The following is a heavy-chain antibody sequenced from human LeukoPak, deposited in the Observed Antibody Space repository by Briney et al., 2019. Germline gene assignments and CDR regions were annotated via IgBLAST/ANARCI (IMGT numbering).Heavy chain of an antibody. V-gene: IGHV1-69*01. CDR3: ATYDVLTGFEY. D-gene: IGHD3-9*01. CDR2: IIPLKGTS. Sequence: SVKVSCKASGGTLSGHVISWVRQAPGHGLEWMGGIIPLKGTSKLTQKLQDRATISADESTNTVYMEVRSLRSEDTALYYCATYDVLTGFEYWGQGTLVIVSS. CDR1: GGTLSGHV. J-gene: IGHJ4*02.